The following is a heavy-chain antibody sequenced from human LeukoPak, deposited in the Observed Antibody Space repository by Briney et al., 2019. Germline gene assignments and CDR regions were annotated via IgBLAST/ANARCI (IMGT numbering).Heavy chain of an antibody. CDR2: ISGSAAST. V-gene: IGHV3-23*01. CDR1: GFTFSTYS. D-gene: IGHD2-2*01. Sequence: GALRLSCATSGFTFSTYSMSWVRQAPGKGLEWVSAISGSAASTYHADSVKGRFNISRDNSKNTLYLQMNSLRAEDTALYYCAKEVPCSSTSCFSPALDYWGQGTLVSVSS. CDR3: AKEVPCSSTSCFSPALDY. J-gene: IGHJ4*02.